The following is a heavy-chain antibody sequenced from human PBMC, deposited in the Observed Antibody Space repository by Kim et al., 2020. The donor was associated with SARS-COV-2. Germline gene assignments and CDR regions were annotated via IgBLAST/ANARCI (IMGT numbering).Heavy chain of an antibody. CDR3: VRVRLPRFDP. CDR1: GGSISSYY. V-gene: IGHV4-59*01. J-gene: IGHJ5*02. CDR2: IYYSGST. Sequence: SETLSLTCTVSGGSISSYYWSWIRQPPGKGLEWIGYIYYSGSTNYNPSLKSRVTISVDTSKNQFSLKLSSVTAADTAVYYCVRVRLPRFDPWGQGTLVTVSS.